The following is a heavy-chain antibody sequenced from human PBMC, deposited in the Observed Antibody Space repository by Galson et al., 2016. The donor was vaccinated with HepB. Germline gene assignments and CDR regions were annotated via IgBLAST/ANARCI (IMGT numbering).Heavy chain of an antibody. CDR2: IYWDNDK. J-gene: IGHJ4*02. V-gene: IGHV2-5*02. Sequence: PALVKPTQPLTLTCSFSGFSFSSSGVGVAWVRQPPGQALEWLALIYWDNDKRYSPSLESRLTITKDTSKNQVVLTMTNMAPVDTATYYCAHNPTNHYDSRGQRCFDFWGQGTLVTVSS. CDR1: GFSFSSSGVG. CDR3: AHNPTNHYDSRGQRCFDF. D-gene: IGHD3-22*01.